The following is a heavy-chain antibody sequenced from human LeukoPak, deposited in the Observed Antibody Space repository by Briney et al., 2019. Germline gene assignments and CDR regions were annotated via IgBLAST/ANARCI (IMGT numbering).Heavy chain of an antibody. CDR3: AREDSHSLGGDY. CDR1: GYSISSGYY. CDR2: IFHSGDT. J-gene: IGHJ4*02. Sequence: SETLSLTCTVSGYSISSGYYWGWIRQPPGKGLEWIGNIFHSGDTQYTPSLRSRVTISVDTSKNQFSLRLSSVTAADTAVYYCAREDSHSLGGDYWGQGTLVTVSS. D-gene: IGHD3-16*01. V-gene: IGHV4-38-2*02.